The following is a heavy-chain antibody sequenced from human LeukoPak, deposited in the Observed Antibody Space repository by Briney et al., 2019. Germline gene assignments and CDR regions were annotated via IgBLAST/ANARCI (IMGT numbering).Heavy chain of an antibody. CDR2: ISGSGGST. D-gene: IGHD3-10*01. Sequence: PGGSLRLSCAASGFTFSSYAMSWVRQAPGKGLKWVSAISGSGGSTYYADSVKGRFTISRDNSKNTLYLQMNSLRAEDTAVYYCAKLGRELWFGESYFDCWGQGTLVTVSS. J-gene: IGHJ4*02. CDR1: GFTFSSYA. CDR3: AKLGRELWFGESYFDC. V-gene: IGHV3-23*01.